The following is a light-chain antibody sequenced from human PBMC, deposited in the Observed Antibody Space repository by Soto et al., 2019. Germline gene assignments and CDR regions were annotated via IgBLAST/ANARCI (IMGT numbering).Light chain of an antibody. CDR2: DVI. V-gene: IGLV2-14*03. CDR3: SSYTSSSTYVV. J-gene: IGLJ2*01. CDR1: SSDVGGYNY. Sequence: QSVLTQPASVSGSPGQSITISCTGTSSDVGGYNYVSWYQQHPGKAPKLMIYDVINRPSGVSNRFSGSKSGNSASLTISGLQAEDEAHYYCSSYTSSSTYVVFGGGTKVTVL.